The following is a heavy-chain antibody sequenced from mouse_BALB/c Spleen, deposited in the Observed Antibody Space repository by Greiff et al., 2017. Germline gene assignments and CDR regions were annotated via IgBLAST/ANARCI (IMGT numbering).Heavy chain of an antibody. J-gene: IGHJ4*01. CDR2: ISSGSSTI. Sequence: EVQLVESGGGLVQPGGSRKLSCAASGFTFSSFGMHWVRQAPEKGLEWVAYISSGSSTIYYADTVKGRFTISRDNPKNTLFLQMTSLRSEDTAMYYCARGAFLYAMDYWGQGTSVTVSS. CDR1: GFTFSSFG. V-gene: IGHV5-17*02. CDR3: ARGAFLYAMDY.